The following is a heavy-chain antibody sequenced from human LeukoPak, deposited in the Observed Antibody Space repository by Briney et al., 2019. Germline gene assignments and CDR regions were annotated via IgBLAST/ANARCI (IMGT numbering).Heavy chain of an antibody. Sequence: ASVKVSCKASGGTFSSYAISWVRQAPGQGLEWMGGIIPIFGTANYAQKFQGRVTITADESTSTAYMELSSLRSEDTAVYYCARDLGYSGSYFVARAFDIWGQGTMVTVSS. CDR1: GGTFSSYA. D-gene: IGHD1-26*01. CDR3: ARDLGYSGSYFVARAFDI. V-gene: IGHV1-69*13. CDR2: IIPIFGTA. J-gene: IGHJ3*02.